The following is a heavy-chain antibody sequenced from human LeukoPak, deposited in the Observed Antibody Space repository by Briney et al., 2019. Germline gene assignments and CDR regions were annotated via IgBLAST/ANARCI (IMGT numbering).Heavy chain of an antibody. D-gene: IGHD6-19*01. CDR3: ARETRAVAGNWFDP. J-gene: IGHJ5*02. CDR1: GGSISSGDYY. CDR2: IYYSGST. V-gene: IGHV4-30-4*01. Sequence: SGTLSLTCTVSGGSISSGDYYWSWIRQPPGKGLEWIGYIYYSGSTYYNPSLKSRVTISVDTSKNQFSLKLSSVTAADTAVYYCARETRAVAGNWFDPWGQGTLVTVSS.